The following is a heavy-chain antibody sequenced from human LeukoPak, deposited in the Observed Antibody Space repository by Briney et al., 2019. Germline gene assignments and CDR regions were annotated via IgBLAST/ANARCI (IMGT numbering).Heavy chain of an antibody. D-gene: IGHD3-10*01. CDR2: IKQDGSEK. Sequence: GGSLRLSCAASGFTFSSYWMSWVRQAPGKGLEWVANIKQDGSEKYYVDSVKGRFTISRDNAKNSLYLQMNSLRAEDTAVYYCARACLRGVHGVTGAFDIWGQGTMVTVSS. CDR1: GFTFSSYW. CDR3: ARACLRGVHGVTGAFDI. V-gene: IGHV3-7*01. J-gene: IGHJ3*02.